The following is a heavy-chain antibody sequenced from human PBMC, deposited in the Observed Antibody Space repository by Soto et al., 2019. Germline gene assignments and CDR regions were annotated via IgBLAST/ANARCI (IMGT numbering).Heavy chain of an antibody. J-gene: IGHJ6*02. D-gene: IGHD5-18*01. Sequence: ASVKVSCKASGGTFSSYAISWVRQAPGQGLEWMGGIIPIFGTANYAQKFQGRVTITADESTSTAYMELSSLRSEDTAVYYCARASAFVDTAMVSSRHYYYYGMDVWGQGTTVTVS. CDR3: ARASAFVDTAMVSSRHYYYYGMDV. CDR2: IIPIFGTA. V-gene: IGHV1-69*13. CDR1: GGTFSSYA.